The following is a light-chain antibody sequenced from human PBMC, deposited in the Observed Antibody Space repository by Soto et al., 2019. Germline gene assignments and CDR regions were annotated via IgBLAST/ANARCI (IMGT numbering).Light chain of an antibody. V-gene: IGKV1-5*01. CDR3: QQSHSIPWT. Sequence: DIQMTQSPSTLSASVGDRVTITCRASQSISSWLAWHQQKPGKAPKVLIYDASSLESGVPSRFSGSGSGTEFTLTISSLQPDDFATYYCQQSHSIPWTFGQGTKVDIK. CDR1: QSISSW. J-gene: IGKJ1*01. CDR2: DAS.